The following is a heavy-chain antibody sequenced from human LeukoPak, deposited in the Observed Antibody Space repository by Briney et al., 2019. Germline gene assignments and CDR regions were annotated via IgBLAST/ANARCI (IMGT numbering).Heavy chain of an antibody. D-gene: IGHD6-13*01. J-gene: IGHJ4*02. Sequence: SESLSLTCTVSVGSISSYYWSWVRQPPGKGLECSGYIYTSGTTNYNPSLKSRVTISVDTSKNQFSLKLSSVTAADTAVYYCAGAAAGSIFDYWGQGTLVTVSS. CDR2: IYTSGTT. V-gene: IGHV4-4*09. CDR3: AGAAAGSIFDY. CDR1: VGSISSYY.